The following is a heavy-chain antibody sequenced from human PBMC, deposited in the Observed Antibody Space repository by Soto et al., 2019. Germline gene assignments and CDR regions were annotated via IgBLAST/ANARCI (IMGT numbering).Heavy chain of an antibody. D-gene: IGHD6-6*01. Sequence: GESLKISCKGSGYSFTSYWIGWVRQMPGKGLEWMGIIYPGDSDTRYSPSFQGQVTISADKSISTAYLQWSSLKASDTAMYYCARHPPEYRSSYNWFDPWGQGTLVTVSS. CDR2: IYPGDSDT. CDR1: GYSFTSYW. CDR3: ARHPPEYRSSYNWFDP. V-gene: IGHV5-51*01. J-gene: IGHJ5*02.